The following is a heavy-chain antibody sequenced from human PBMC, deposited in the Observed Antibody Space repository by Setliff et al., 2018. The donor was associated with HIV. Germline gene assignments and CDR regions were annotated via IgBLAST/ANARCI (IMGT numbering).Heavy chain of an antibody. V-gene: IGHV4-34*01. Sequence: SETLSLTCAVYGGSFSGYYWSWIRQPPGKGLEWIGEINHSGSTNYNMSLWSRVTISLDASRNQFSLELISVTAADTAVYYCARDEEVVVTAIRDYYYYYMDVWGKGTTVTAP. CDR1: GGSFSGYY. CDR2: INHSGST. CDR3: ARDEEVVVTAIRDYYYYYMDV. D-gene: IGHD2-21*02. J-gene: IGHJ6*03.